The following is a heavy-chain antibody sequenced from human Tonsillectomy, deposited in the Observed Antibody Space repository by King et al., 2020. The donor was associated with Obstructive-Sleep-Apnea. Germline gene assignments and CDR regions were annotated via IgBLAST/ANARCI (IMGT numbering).Heavy chain of an antibody. D-gene: IGHD4-17*01. CDR2: ISSDGNNK. CDR1: GFTFSSYG. CDR3: AKDHYGVYNDNNYFDF. Sequence: VQLVESGGGVVQPGRSLRLSCAASGFTFSSYGMHWVRQAPGKGLEWVAVISSDGNNKYYSDSVKGRFTISRENSKNTLYLQMNSLRTEDTAVYYCAKDHYGVYNDNNYFDFWGQGTLVTVSS. J-gene: IGHJ4*02. V-gene: IGHV3-30*18.